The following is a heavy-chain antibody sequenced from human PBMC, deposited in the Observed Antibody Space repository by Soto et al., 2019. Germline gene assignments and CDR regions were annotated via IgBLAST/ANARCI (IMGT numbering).Heavy chain of an antibody. CDR3: AKDGVAAAGTYYYGMDV. CDR1: GFTFSSYG. J-gene: IGHJ6*02. V-gene: IGHV3-30*18. Sequence: GGSLRLSCAASGFTFSSYGMHWVRQAPGKGLEWVAVISYDGSNKYYADSVKGRFTISRDNSKNTLYLQMNSLRAEDTAVYYCAKDGVAAAGTYYYGMDVWGQGTTVTVSS. CDR2: ISYDGSNK. D-gene: IGHD6-13*01.